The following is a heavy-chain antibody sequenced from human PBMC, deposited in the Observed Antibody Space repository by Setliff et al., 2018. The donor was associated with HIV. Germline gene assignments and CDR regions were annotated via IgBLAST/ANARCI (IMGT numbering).Heavy chain of an antibody. Sequence: PSETLSLTCTVSGGSISGYYWSWIRQPAGKGLEWIGRIYSNGNTDYNPSLKSRVTISEDTSKNQFSLKLTSVTAADTAVYYCARDQPQDYDSLTGYYTGRYFDYWGRGTLVTVSS. CDR1: GGSISGYY. CDR3: ARDQPQDYDSLTGYYTGRYFDY. CDR2: IYSNGNT. J-gene: IGHJ4*02. V-gene: IGHV4-4*07. D-gene: IGHD3-9*01.